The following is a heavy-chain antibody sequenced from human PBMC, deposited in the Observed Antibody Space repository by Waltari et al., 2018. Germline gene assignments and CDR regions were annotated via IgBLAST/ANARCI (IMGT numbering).Heavy chain of an antibody. J-gene: IGHJ4*02. Sequence: QVQLVQSGAEVKKPGASVKVSCKASGYTFTSYYMHWVRQAPGQGLEWMGWLNPNSGNTGNAQKSQGRLPITRNPSISTAKRGRGSVRSGDAAVYYGGGGGVGAPFDYWGQGTLVTVSS. CDR2: LNPNSGNT. D-gene: IGHD1-26*01. CDR3: GGGGVGAPFDY. V-gene: IGHV1-8*03. CDR1: GYTFTSYY.